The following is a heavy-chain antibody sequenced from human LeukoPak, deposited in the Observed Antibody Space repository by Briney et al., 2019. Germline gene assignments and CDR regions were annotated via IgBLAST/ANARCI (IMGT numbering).Heavy chain of an antibody. CDR2: IYYSGST. CDR3: ARGSSGYYYYYFDY. J-gene: IGHJ4*02. D-gene: IGHD3-22*01. V-gene: IGHV4-39*07. Sequence: SETLSLTCAVSGGSISSNSYYWGWIRQPPGKGLEWIGSIYYSGSTYYNPSLKSRVTISVDTSKNQFSLKLSSVTAADTAVYYCARGSSGYYYYYFDYWGQGTLVTVSS. CDR1: GGSISSNSYY.